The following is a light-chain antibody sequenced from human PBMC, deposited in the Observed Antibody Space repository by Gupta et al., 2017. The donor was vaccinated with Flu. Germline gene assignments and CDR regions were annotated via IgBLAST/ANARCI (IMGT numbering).Light chain of an antibody. J-gene: IGKJ1*01. CDR3: QQYSTYSWT. CDR2: KAS. CDR1: QGVSSW. V-gene: IGKV1-5*03. Sequence: DSQMTQSPPTLSASVGDTVTITCRASQGVSSWLAWYQQKPGQAPNLLIYKASSIHSGVPSRFSGSGSETEFTLTITGLQPEDFATYYCQQYSTYSWTFGHGTRVEIK.